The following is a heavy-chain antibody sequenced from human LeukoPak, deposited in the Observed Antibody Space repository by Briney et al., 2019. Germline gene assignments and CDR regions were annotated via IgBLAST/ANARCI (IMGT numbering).Heavy chain of an antibody. CDR1: GYTFTSYA. CDR3: ARIAAADFDY. Sequence: SVKVSCKASGYTFTSYAMNWVRQAPGQGLEWMGGIIPIFGTANYAQKFQGRVTITADESTSTAYMELSSLRSEDTAVYYCARIAAADFDYWGQGTLVTVSS. D-gene: IGHD2-15*01. J-gene: IGHJ4*02. V-gene: IGHV1-69*13. CDR2: IIPIFGTA.